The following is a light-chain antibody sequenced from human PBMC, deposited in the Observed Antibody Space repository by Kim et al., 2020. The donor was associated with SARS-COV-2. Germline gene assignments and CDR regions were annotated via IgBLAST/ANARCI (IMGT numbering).Light chain of an antibody. CDR2: QNS. CDR3: QAWDSRYVV. J-gene: IGLJ2*01. V-gene: IGLV3-1*01. CDR1: KFGYKY. Sequence: LSPVQHASITGSGDKFGYKYACWLQQTPGLPRVLFIYQNSRPPSGIPVRFSGSKSGNAASLTNGGTQAMDEADYYCQAWDSRYVVFGGGTQLTVL.